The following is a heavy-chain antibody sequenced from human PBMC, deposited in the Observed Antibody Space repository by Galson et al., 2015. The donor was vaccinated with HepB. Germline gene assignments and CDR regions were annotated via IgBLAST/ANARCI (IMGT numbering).Heavy chain of an antibody. CDR1: GGSFSGYY. Sequence: SLTCAVYGGSFSGYYWSWIRQPPGKGLEWIGEINHSGSTNYNPSLKSRVTISVDTSKNQFSLKLSSVTAADTAVYYCAIYYYYYGMDVWGQGTTVTVSS. CDR2: INHSGST. V-gene: IGHV4-34*01. J-gene: IGHJ6*02. CDR3: AIYYYYYGMDV.